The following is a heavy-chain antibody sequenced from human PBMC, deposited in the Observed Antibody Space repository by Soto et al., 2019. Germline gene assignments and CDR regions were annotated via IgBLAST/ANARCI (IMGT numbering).Heavy chain of an antibody. CDR2: ISAYNGNT. Sequence: ASVKVSCKACGYTFTSYGISWVRQARGQGREWMGWISAYNGNTNYAQKLQGRVTMTTDTSTSTAYMELRSLRSDDTAVYYCARGDNYRTYSYDSSGYYPPRYWVPATLVNVS. V-gene: IGHV1-18*04. CDR1: GYTFTSYG. D-gene: IGHD3-22*01. J-gene: IGHJ4*02. CDR3: ARGDNYRTYSYDSSGYYPPRY.